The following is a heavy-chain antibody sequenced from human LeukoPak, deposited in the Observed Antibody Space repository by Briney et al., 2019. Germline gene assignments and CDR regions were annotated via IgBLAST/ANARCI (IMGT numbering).Heavy chain of an antibody. CDR1: GGSISSYY. CDR2: IYYSGRT. D-gene: IGHD3-16*01. Sequence: PSETLSLTCSVSGGSISSYYWSWIRQPPGRGLEWIGYIYYSGRTSYNPSLKSRVTISVDTSKNQFSLKLNSVTAADTAVYYCARAGGFAGYMDVWGKGTTVTISS. J-gene: IGHJ6*03. CDR3: ARAGGFAGYMDV. V-gene: IGHV4-59*01.